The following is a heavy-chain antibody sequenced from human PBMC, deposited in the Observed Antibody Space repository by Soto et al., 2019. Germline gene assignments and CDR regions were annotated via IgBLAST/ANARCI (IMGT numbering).Heavy chain of an antibody. CDR1: GYSFTSYW. CDR3: ARDPAPGGIAAAGLTGWFDP. Sequence: GESLKISCKGSGYSFTSYWIGWVRQMPGKGLEWMGIIYPGDSDTRYSPSFQGQVTISADKSISTAYLQWSSLKASDTAMYYCARDPAPGGIAAAGLTGWFDPWGQGTLVTVSS. CDR2: IYPGDSDT. J-gene: IGHJ5*02. D-gene: IGHD6-13*01. V-gene: IGHV5-51*01.